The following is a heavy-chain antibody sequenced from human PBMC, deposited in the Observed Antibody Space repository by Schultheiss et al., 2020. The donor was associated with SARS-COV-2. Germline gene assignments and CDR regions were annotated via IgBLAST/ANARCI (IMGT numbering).Heavy chain of an antibody. CDR1: GGSFSGYY. CDR3: ATAHRYCSSTSCYWGSGYFDY. J-gene: IGHJ4*02. CDR2: INHSGST. V-gene: IGHV4-34*01. D-gene: IGHD2-2*01. Sequence: SETLSLTCAVYGGSFSGYYWSWIRQPPGKGLEWIGEINHSGSTNYNPSLKSRVTISVDTSKNQFSLKLSSVTAADTAVYYCATAHRYCSSTSCYWGSGYFDYWGQGTLVTVSS.